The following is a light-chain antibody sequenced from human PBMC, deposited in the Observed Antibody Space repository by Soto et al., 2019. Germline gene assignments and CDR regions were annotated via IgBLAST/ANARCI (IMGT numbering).Light chain of an antibody. J-gene: IGKJ1*01. CDR2: GAS. CDR1: QSFDAKY. CDR3: QHYSGSSRA. Sequence: EIVLTQSPGTLSLSPGERATLSCRASQSFDAKYLAWYRQIPGQTPRLLMYGASIRAPGIPDRFSGSGSGTDFTLTICKLEPEDVAVYYCQHYSGSSRAFGPGTKVEIK. V-gene: IGKV3-20*01.